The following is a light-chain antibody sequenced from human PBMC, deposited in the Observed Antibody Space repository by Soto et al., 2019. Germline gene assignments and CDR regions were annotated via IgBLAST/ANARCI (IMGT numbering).Light chain of an antibody. Sequence: DSQMTQSPSSLSASLGDRVTITGRASQSISSYLNWYQQKPGKAPKLLIYAASSLQSGVPSRFSGSGSGTAFTLTISSLQPDDFATYYCQQYNSYSPLTFGGGTKVDI. J-gene: IGKJ4*01. CDR3: QQYNSYSPLT. CDR1: QSISSY. CDR2: AAS. V-gene: IGKV1-5*01.